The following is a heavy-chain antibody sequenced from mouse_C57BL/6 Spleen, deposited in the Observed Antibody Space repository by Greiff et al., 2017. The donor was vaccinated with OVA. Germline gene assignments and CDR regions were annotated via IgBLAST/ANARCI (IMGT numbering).Heavy chain of an antibody. CDR3: ARGADGYSPWFAY. D-gene: IGHD2-3*01. V-gene: IGHV1-64*01. Sequence: QVQLQQPGAELVKPGASVKLSCKASGYTFTSYWMHWVKQRPGQGLEWIGMIHPNSGSTNYNEKFKSKATLTVDKSSSTAYMQLSSLTSEDSAVYDCARGADGYSPWFAYWGQGTLVTVSA. CDR1: GYTFTSYW. J-gene: IGHJ3*01. CDR2: IHPNSGST.